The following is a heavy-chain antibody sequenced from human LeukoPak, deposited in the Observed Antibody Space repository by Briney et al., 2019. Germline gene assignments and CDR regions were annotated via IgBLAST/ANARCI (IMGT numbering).Heavy chain of an antibody. V-gene: IGHV1-46*01. Sequence: ASVKVSCKASGYTFTSYYMHWVRQAPGQGLEWMGIINPSGGSTSYAQKFQGRVTMTRDTSTSTVYMELSSLRSEDTAVYYCARFGFRGSSWYYLDYWGQGTLVTVSS. D-gene: IGHD6-13*01. CDR2: INPSGGST. J-gene: IGHJ4*02. CDR1: GYTFTSYY. CDR3: ARFGFRGSSWYYLDY.